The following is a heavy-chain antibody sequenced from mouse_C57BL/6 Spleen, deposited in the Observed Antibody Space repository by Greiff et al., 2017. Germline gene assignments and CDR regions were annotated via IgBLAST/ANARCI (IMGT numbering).Heavy chain of an antibody. V-gene: IGHV5-17*01. CDR1: GFTFSDYG. J-gene: IGHJ2*01. Sequence: EVKVVESGGGLVKPGGSLKLSCAASGFTFSDYGMHWVRQAPEKGLEWVAYISSGSSTIYYADTVKGRFTISRDNAKNTLFLQMTSLRSEDTAMYYCARRDYDVNYFDYWGQGTTLTVSS. D-gene: IGHD2-4*01. CDR3: ARRDYDVNYFDY. CDR2: ISSGSSTI.